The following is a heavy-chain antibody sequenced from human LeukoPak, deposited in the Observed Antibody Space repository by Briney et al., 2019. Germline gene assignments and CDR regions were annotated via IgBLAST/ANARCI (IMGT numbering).Heavy chain of an antibody. D-gene: IGHD7-27*01. J-gene: IGHJ4*02. CDR1: GYSISSGYY. CDR2: IYHSGST. V-gene: IGHV4-38-2*02. Sequence: SETLSLTCTVSGYSISSGYYWGWIRQPPGKGLEWIGGIYHSGSTYYNPSLKSRVTISVDTSKNQFSLKLSSVTAADTAVYYCARASRTGLGIGSFDYWGQGTLVTVSS. CDR3: ARASRTGLGIGSFDY.